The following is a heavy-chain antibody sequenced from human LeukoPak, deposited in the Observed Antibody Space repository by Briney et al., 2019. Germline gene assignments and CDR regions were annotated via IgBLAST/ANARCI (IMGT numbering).Heavy chain of an antibody. J-gene: IGHJ4*02. D-gene: IGHD4-23*01. CDR2: IYHSGST. CDR3: ARRRNYGDNSYYFDY. Sequence: SETLSLTCAVSGGSISSGGYSWSWIRQPPGKGLEWIGYIYHSGSTYYNPSLKSRVTISVDRSKNQFSLKLSSVTAADTAVYYCARRRNYGDNSYYFDYWGQGTLVTVSS. CDR1: GGSISSGGYS. V-gene: IGHV4-30-2*01.